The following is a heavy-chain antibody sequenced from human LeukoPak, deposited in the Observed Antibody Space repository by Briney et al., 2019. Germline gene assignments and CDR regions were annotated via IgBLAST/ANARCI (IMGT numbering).Heavy chain of an antibody. Sequence: SETLSLTCTVSGGSISSGDYYWSWIRQHPEKGLEWIGYTFYSGSTYYNPSLKSRVTISVDTSKNQFSLKLSSVTAADTAVYYCARAIRGRMIVVPVDTRFDPWGQRTLVTVSS. CDR3: ARAIRGRMIVVPVDTRFDP. CDR2: TFYSGST. CDR1: GGSISSGDYY. D-gene: IGHD3-22*01. V-gene: IGHV4-31*03. J-gene: IGHJ5*02.